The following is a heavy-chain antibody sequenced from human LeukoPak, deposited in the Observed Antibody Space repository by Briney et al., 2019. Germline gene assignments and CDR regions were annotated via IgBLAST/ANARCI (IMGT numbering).Heavy chain of an antibody. Sequence: GESLRLSCAASGFTFSNYALHWVRQAPGKGLEWVAVISYDGSNKFYADSVRGRFTISRDNSKNTLFLQMNSLRPEDTAVYYCAKASYDSSGYYGPLDHWGQGTLVTVSS. D-gene: IGHD3-22*01. CDR1: GFTFSNYA. V-gene: IGHV3-30*04. CDR2: ISYDGSNK. J-gene: IGHJ4*02. CDR3: AKASYDSSGYYGPLDH.